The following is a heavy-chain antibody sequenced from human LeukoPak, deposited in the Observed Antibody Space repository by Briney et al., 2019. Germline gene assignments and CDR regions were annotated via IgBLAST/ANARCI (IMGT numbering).Heavy chain of an antibody. J-gene: IGHJ5*02. D-gene: IGHD6-13*01. CDR3: ARVTRIAAAGNWFDP. Sequence: SETLSLTCTVSGGSISSYYWSWIRQPPGKGLEWMWYIYYCGSTNYNPSLKSRVTISVDTSKNQFSLKLSSVTAADTAVYYCARVTRIAAAGNWFDPWGQGTLVTVSS. V-gene: IGHV4-59*08. CDR1: GGSISSYY. CDR2: IYYCGST.